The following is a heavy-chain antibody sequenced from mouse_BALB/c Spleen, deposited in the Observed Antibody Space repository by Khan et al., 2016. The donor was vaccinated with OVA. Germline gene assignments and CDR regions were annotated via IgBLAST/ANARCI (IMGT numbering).Heavy chain of an antibody. D-gene: IGHD2-10*01. CDR3: ARPPYFSYVLDN. CDR1: GHTFTKFG. V-gene: IGHV9-3-1*01. J-gene: IGHJ4*01. CDR2: INTYTGEP. Sequence: QIQLVQSGPEVKKPGETVKISCKASGHTFTKFGMNWVKQAPGKGLKWMGWINTYTGEPTYADDFNGRFAFSLETSASTAYLQINNLKNEDPATFCAARPPYFSYVLDNWGQGTSVTVSS.